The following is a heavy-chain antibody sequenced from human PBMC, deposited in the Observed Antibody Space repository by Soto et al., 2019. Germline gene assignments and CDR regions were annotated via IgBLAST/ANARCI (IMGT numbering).Heavy chain of an antibody. CDR1: GFTFSSNW. J-gene: IGHJ4*02. CDR2: IKEDGSEK. V-gene: IGHV3-7*01. Sequence: GGSLRLSCAGSGFTFSSNWMSWVRQSPGKGLEWVANIKEDGSEKYYVDSVKGRFTISRDNAKNSLYLQMKSLRAEDTAVYYCARDVDHNVVDTVLRPCDYWGQGTLVTVSS. CDR3: ARDVDHNVVDTVLRPCDY. D-gene: IGHD2-21*01.